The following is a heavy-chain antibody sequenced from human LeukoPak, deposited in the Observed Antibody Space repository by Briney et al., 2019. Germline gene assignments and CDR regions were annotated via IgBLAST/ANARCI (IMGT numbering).Heavy chain of an antibody. J-gene: IGHJ4*02. Sequence: GGSLRLSCAAYGFTFSSYSMNWVSQAPGKGLEWVSSISSWNDYIYYADSVKGRFAISRDNAKNSLYLQMNSLRVEDTATYYCARDGGYCVKGVCYFDYWGQGTLVTVSS. CDR2: ISSWNDYI. CDR1: GFTFSSYS. D-gene: IGHD2-15*01. V-gene: IGHV3-21*01. CDR3: ARDGGYCVKGVCYFDY.